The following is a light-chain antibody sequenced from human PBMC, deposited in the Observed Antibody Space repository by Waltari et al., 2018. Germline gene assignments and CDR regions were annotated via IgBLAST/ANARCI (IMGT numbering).Light chain of an antibody. CDR3: QQGDTSPPT. J-gene: IGKJ1*01. Sequence: EIHMTQSPSSVSASVGDRVSMSCRASQDISTSLAWYQQKSGKAPSLLIYHSSTLQSGVPSRFSSAGTGTDFTLTINNLHPEDFATYFCQQGDTSPPTFGPGTKVELK. CDR2: HSS. V-gene: IGKV1-12*01. CDR1: QDISTS.